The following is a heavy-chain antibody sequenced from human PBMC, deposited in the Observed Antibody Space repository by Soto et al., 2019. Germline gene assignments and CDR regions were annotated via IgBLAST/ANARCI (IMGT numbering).Heavy chain of an antibody. CDR1: GFTFSSYW. D-gene: IGHD6-19*01. J-gene: IGHJ4*02. CDR2: INSDGSST. Sequence: PGGSLRLSCAASGFTFSSYWMHWVRQAPGKGLGWVSRINSDGSSTSYADSVKGRFTISRDNAKNTLYLQMNSLRAEDTAVYYCASEPPAAPVALDYWGQGTLVTVSS. CDR3: ASEPPAAPVALDY. V-gene: IGHV3-74*01.